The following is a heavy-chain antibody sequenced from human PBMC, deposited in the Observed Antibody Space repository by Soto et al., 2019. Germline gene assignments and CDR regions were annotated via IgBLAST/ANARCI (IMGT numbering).Heavy chain of an antibody. D-gene: IGHD1-26*01. CDR1: GLTFSSYA. V-gene: IGHV3-30-3*01. CDR3: ARDLASGSYYDPDAFDI. Sequence: QVQLVESGGGVVQPGRSLRLSCAASGLTFSSYAMHWVRQAPGQGLEWVAVISYYGSNKYYADSVKGRFTISRDNSKNRLYLQMNSLRAEDTAVYYCARDLASGSYYDPDAFDIWGQGTMVTVSS. J-gene: IGHJ3*02. CDR2: ISYYGSNK.